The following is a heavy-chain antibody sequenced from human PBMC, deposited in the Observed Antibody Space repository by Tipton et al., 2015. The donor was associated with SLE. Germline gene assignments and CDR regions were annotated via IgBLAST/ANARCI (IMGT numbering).Heavy chain of an antibody. D-gene: IGHD2-2*01. J-gene: IGHJ4*02. Sequence: QSGAEVKRPGASLNVSCKASGGTFSSYAIGWVRQAPGQGLEWMGGIIPIFGTANYAQKCQGKVTITADKSTSTAYMELSSLRSEDTAVYYCARGDIGVVPAAPFDYWGQGTLVTVSS. CDR1: GGTFSSYA. CDR3: ARGDIGVVPAAPFDY. V-gene: IGHV1-69*06. CDR2: IIPIFGTA.